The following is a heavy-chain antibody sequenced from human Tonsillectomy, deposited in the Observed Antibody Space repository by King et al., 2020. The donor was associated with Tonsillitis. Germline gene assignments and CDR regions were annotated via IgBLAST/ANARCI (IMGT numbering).Heavy chain of an antibody. D-gene: IGHD6-19*01. CDR2: IWYDGSNQ. J-gene: IGHJ4*02. Sequence: VQLVESGGGVVQPGRSLRLSCAASGFTFSTYDMHWVRQAPGKGLEWVAVIWYDGSNQYYADSVKGRFTISRDNSKNTLYLQMNSLRAEETAVYYCARVLDKKYSSAWYHIDYWGQGTLVTVSS. CDR1: GFTFSTYD. V-gene: IGHV3-33*08. CDR3: ARVLDKKYSSAWYHIDY.